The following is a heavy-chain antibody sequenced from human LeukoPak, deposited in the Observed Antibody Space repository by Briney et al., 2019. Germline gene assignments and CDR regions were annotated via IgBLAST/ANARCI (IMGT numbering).Heavy chain of an antibody. CDR1: GGSFSGYY. V-gene: IGHV4-34*01. Sequence: SETLSLTCAVYGGSFSGYYWSWIRQPPGKGLEWIGEINHSGSTNYNPSLKSRVTISVDTSKNQFSLKLSSVTAADTAVYYCARKRLRTLYYFDYWGQGTLVTVSS. D-gene: IGHD2-15*01. J-gene: IGHJ4*02. CDR2: INHSGST. CDR3: ARKRLRTLYYFDY.